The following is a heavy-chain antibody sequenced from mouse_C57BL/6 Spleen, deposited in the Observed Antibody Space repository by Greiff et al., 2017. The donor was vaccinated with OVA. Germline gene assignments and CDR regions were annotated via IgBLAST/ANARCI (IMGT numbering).Heavy chain of an antibody. V-gene: IGHV1-52*01. J-gene: IGHJ1*03. CDR2: IDPSDSET. CDR3: ARDDYDDDPYWYFDV. CDR1: GYTFTSYW. Sequence: QVQLQQPGAELVRPGSSVKLSCKASGYTFTSYWMHWVKQRPIQGLEWIGNIDPSDSETHYNQKFKDKATLTVDKSSSTAYMQLSSLTSEDSAVYYCARDDYDDDPYWYFDVWGTGTTVTVSS. D-gene: IGHD2-4*01.